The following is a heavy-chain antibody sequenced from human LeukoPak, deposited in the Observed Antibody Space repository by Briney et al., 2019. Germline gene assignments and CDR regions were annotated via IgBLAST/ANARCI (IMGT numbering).Heavy chain of an antibody. V-gene: IGHV4-59*08. D-gene: IGHD3-16*01. CDR3: ARHGGSYVARFDP. J-gene: IGHJ5*02. CDR2: ISYSGNT. Sequence: PSETLSLTCTVSGGSISSHYWSWIRQPPGRGLEWIGYISYSGNTNYNPSVKGRIIISLNASNNQFSLNLTSVTAADTAVYYCARHGGSYVARFDPWGQGTLVTVSA. CDR1: GGSISSHY.